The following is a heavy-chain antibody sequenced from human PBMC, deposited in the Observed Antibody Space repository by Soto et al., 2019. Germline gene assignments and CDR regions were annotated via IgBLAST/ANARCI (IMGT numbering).Heavy chain of an antibody. CDR3: ARAPQAVEVNYCDY. CDR2: INPGNGQT. Sequence: QVQLVQSGAEVKKPGASVKISCKASGYTFTSHAMHWVRQAPGQRLEWMGWINPGNGQTEYSQKFQGSVTITRDTSASTAYMELSTLTSEDTAVYFCARAPQAVEVNYCDYWGQGTLVTVSA. V-gene: IGHV1-3*01. J-gene: IGHJ4*02. CDR1: GYTFTSHA.